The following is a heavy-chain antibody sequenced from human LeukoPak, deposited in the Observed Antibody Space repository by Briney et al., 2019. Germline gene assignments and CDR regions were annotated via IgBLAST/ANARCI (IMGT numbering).Heavy chain of an antibody. CDR1: GFTFSSYE. CDR3: ARGWSGGYYDSSGYYYY. V-gene: IGHV3-48*03. J-gene: IGHJ4*02. D-gene: IGHD3-22*01. CDR2: ISSSGGTI. Sequence: PGGSLRLSCEASGFTFSSYEMNWVRQAPGKGLEWVSYISSSGGTIYYADSVKGRFTISRDNAKNSLYLQMNSLRAEDTAIYYCARGWSGGYYDSSGYYYYWGQETLVTVSS.